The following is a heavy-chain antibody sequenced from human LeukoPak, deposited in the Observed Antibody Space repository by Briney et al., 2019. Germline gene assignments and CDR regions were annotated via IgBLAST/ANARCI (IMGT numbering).Heavy chain of an antibody. CDR3: TSPFIVGGTYYHY. Sequence: PGGSLRLSCAASGFTFSGSALHWVRQASGKGLEWVGRIRSTANGYATAYAASVKGRFTISRDDSKNTAYLQMDSLKTEDTAVYYCTSPFIVGGTYYHYWGQGTLVTVSS. D-gene: IGHD1-26*01. V-gene: IGHV3-73*01. J-gene: IGHJ4*02. CDR1: GFTFSGSA. CDR2: IRSTANGYAT.